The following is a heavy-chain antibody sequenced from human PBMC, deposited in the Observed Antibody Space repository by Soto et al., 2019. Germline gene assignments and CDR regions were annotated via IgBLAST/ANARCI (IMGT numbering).Heavy chain of an antibody. CDR2: IYHSGST. CDR3: ARGQVVAAQH. D-gene: IGHD2-15*01. CDR1: GGSISSGGYS. V-gene: IGHV4-30-2*01. Sequence: QLQLQESGSGLVKPSQTLSLTCAVSGGSISSGGYSWSWIRQPPGKGLEWIGYIYHSGSTYYNPSLKSRVXIXXARSKNQFSLKLSSVTAADTAVYYCARGQVVAAQHWGQGTLVTVSS. J-gene: IGHJ4*02.